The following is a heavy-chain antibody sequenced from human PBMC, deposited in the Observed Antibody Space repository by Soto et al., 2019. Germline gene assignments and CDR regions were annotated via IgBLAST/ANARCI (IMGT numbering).Heavy chain of an antibody. CDR3: ARGLWEIRFDP. D-gene: IGHD1-26*01. Sequence: QVRLQQWGAGLLKPSETLSLTCAVYGGSFSGYYWSWIRQPPGKGLEWIGEINHSGSPNYNPSLKSRVTISVDTSKNQFSLMLNSVTAADTAVYYCARGLWEIRFDPWGQGTLVTVSS. CDR1: GGSFSGYY. V-gene: IGHV4-34*01. CDR2: INHSGSP. J-gene: IGHJ5*02.